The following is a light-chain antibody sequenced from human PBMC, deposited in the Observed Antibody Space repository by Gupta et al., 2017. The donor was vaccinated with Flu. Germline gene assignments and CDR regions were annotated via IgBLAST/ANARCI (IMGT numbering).Light chain of an antibody. V-gene: IGLV3-21*02. CDR3: QVWDSSSDHRV. J-gene: IGLJ3*02. CDR2: DDR. CDR1: NIGINI. Sequence: ITCGGKNIGINIVDWYQQRPGQAPVLVVFDDRDRPSGIPERLSGSNSGHTATLTISRVEAEDEADYFCQVWDSSSDHRVFGGGTKLTVL.